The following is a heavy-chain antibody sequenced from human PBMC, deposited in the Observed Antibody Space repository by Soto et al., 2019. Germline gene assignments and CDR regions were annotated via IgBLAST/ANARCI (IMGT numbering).Heavy chain of an antibody. CDR2: IHYNGDT. V-gene: IGHV4-31*02. D-gene: IGHD2-15*01. CDR3: ARRAQRGRRVNTYLHY. J-gene: IGHJ4*02. Sequence: SXSLTWSFGVCCFTIGCYYLTWVRHHPGKALEWVGSIHYNGDTYFSPSLRSRISITLETSKNEFSLMMTSVTAAETAISFCARRAQRGRRVNTYLHYWGQGIHVNVS. CDR1: VCCFTIGCYY.